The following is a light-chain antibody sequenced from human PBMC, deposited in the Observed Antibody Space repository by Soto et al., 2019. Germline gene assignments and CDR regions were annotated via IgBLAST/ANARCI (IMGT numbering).Light chain of an antibody. CDR1: QSLLHSNGYNY. Sequence: DIVMTQSPLSLPVTPGEPASISCRSSQSLLHSNGYNYLDWYQQKPGQAPRLLIYGASRRATGIPDRFSGRESGTDFTLTISSLQSEDFAVYYCQQYNNWPPLTFGGGTKVDNK. J-gene: IGKJ4*01. CDR2: GAS. V-gene: IGKV2-28*01. CDR3: QQYNNWPPLT.